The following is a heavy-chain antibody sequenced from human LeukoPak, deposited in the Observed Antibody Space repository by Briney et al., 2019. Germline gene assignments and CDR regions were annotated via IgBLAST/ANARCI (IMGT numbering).Heavy chain of an antibody. CDR1: GGSISSYY. D-gene: IGHD1-26*01. CDR3: ARGLGGYGY. Sequence: SETLSLTCTVSGGSISSYYWSWIRQPPGKGLEWIGYIYYSGSTNYNPSLKSRVTISVDTSKNQFSLKLSSVTAADTAVYYCARGLGGYGYWGQGTLVTVSS. CDR2: IYYSGST. J-gene: IGHJ4*02. V-gene: IGHV4-59*12.